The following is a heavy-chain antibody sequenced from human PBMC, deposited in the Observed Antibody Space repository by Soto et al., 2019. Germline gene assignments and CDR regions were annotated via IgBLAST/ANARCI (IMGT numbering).Heavy chain of an antibody. J-gene: IGHJ6*02. V-gene: IGHV3-53*01. Sequence: GGSLRLSCAASGFTVSINYMRWVRQAPGKGLEWVSVIYSGGSTDYADSGKGRFTISRDNSKNTLYLQMNSLRAEDTAVYYCARSYSNYRGMDVWGQGTTVTVSS. CDR3: ARSYSNYRGMDV. CDR2: IYSGGST. CDR1: GFTVSINY. D-gene: IGHD4-4*01.